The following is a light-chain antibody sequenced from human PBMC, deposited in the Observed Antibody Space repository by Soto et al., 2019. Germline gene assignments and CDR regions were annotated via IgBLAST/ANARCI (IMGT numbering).Light chain of an antibody. CDR2: EVS. Sequence: QSVLTQPPSVSGAPGQRVTISCTGSSSNIGAGYDVHWYQQRPGTAPKLLIFEVSNRPSGISSRFSGSKSGNTASLTISGLQAEDEADYYCASYTSSSTSVIFGRGTKLTVL. CDR1: SSNIGAGYD. J-gene: IGLJ2*01. CDR3: ASYTSSSTSVI. V-gene: IGLV1-40*01.